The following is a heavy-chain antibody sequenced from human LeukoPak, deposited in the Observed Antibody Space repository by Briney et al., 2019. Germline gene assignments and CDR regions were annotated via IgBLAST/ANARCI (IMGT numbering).Heavy chain of an antibody. CDR2: IKSRADGGAA. CDR3: TRGGSAFDH. Sequence: GGSLRLSCAASGFTFTTAWMSWVRQAPGKGLEWVARIKSRADGGAADYAAHVKGRFAVSRDDSKDTVYLQMNSLKTEDTAVYFCTRGGSAFDHWGQGALVTVSS. J-gene: IGHJ4*02. D-gene: IGHD2-15*01. V-gene: IGHV3-15*01. CDR1: GFTFTTAW.